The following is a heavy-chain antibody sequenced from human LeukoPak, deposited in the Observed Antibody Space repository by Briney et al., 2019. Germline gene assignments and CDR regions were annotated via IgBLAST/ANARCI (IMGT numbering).Heavy chain of an antibody. V-gene: IGHV3-23*01. J-gene: IGHJ4*02. Sequence: GGSLRLSCAASGFVFTSFTMNWVRQTPGKGLEWVSSISGTGGNTYYADSVKGRFTISRDNSRNTLYLQMNSLRAEDTAVYYCAKDYGVAVTGMYYWGQGTLVTVSS. D-gene: IGHD6-19*01. CDR1: GFVFTSFT. CDR2: ISGTGGNT. CDR3: AKDYGVAVTGMYY.